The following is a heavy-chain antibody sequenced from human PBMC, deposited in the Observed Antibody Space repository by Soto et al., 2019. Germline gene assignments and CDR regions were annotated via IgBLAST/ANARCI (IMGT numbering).Heavy chain of an antibody. CDR3: TIGVGLSETDY. J-gene: IGHJ4*02. V-gene: IGHV3-15*01. CDR2: IKRKIDGETT. D-gene: IGHD1-26*01. CDR1: GFTFSDAW. Sequence: EVQLVESGGDLVKPGGSLRLSCAVAGFTFSDAWMTWVRQAPGKGLECVGRIKRKIDGETTDYAAPVKGRFTISRDDSKSTLYLQMSSLKTEDTAVYYCTIGVGLSETDYWGQGTLVTVSS.